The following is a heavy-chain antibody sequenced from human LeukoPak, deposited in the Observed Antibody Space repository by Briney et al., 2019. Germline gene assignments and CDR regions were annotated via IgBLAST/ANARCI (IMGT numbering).Heavy chain of an antibody. D-gene: IGHD6-13*01. V-gene: IGHV4-59*01. CDR1: GGSISSYY. CDR3: ASSNSRSWYTQLGY. Sequence: PSETLSLTCTVSGGSISSYYWSWIRQPPGNGLEWIGYIYYSGSTNYNPSLKSRVTILVDTSKNQFSLKLSSVTAADTAVYYCASSNSRSWYTQLGYWGQGTLVTVSS. J-gene: IGHJ4*02. CDR2: IYYSGST.